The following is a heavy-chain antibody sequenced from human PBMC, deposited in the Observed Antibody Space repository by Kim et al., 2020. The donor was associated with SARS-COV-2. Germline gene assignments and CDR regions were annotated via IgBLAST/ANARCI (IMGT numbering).Heavy chain of an antibody. CDR2: IYSGGST. CDR1: GFTVSSNY. D-gene: IGHD3-10*01. CDR3: ARGYGSGSYVLGY. J-gene: IGHJ4*02. Sequence: GGSLRLSCAASGFTVSSNYMSWVRQAPGKGLEWVSVIYSGGSTYYADYVKGRFTISRHNSKNTLYLQMNSLRAEDTAVYYCARGYGSGSYVLGYWGQGTLVTVSS. V-gene: IGHV3-53*04.